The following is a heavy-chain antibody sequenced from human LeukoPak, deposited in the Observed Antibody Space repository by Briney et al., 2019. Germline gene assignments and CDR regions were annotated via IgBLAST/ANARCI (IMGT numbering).Heavy chain of an antibody. D-gene: IGHD3-16*01. V-gene: IGHV3-48*01. CDR1: GFTFSTYS. CDR3: ARRSEFGVLYYMDV. CDR2: ISGSSGTI. J-gene: IGHJ6*03. Sequence: GGSLRLSCTASGFTFSTYSMNWVRQAPGKGLEWVSYISGSSGTIYYADSVQGRFTISRDNAKSSLYLQMNSLRAEDTGVYYCARRSEFGVLYYMDVWGKGTTVTVSS.